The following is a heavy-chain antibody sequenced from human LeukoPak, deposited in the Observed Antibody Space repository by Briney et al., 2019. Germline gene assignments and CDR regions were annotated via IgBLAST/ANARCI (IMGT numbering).Heavy chain of an antibody. CDR2: INPNSGGT. CDR1: GYTFTGYY. D-gene: IGHD6-6*01. J-gene: IGHJ6*03. CDR3: ARDGAARPYYYYYMDV. V-gene: IGHV1-2*02. Sequence: ASVKVSCKASGYTFTGYYVHWVRQAPGQGLEWMGWINPNSGGTNYAQKFQGRVTMTRDTSISTAYMELSRLRSDDTAVYYCARDGAARPYYYYYMDVWGKGTTVTVSS.